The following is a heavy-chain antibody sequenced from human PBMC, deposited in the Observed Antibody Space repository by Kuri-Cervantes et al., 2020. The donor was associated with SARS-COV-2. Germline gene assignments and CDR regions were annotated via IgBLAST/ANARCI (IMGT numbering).Heavy chain of an antibody. J-gene: IGHJ3*02. CDR1: GGSVSSGSYY. CDR2: IYYSGST. Sequence: ESLKISCTVSGGSVSSGSYYWSWIRQPPGKGLEWIGYIYYSGSTYYNPSLKSRVTISVDTSKNQFSLKLSSVTAADTAVYYCARRTLDTAMVRGVRAPNDAFDIWGQGTMVTVSS. V-gene: IGHV4-39*01. CDR3: ARRTLDTAMVRGVRAPNDAFDI. D-gene: IGHD5-18*01.